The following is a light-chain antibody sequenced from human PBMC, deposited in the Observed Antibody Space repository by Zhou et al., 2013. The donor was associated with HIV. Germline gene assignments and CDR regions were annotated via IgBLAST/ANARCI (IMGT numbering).Light chain of an antibody. Sequence: DVQMTQSPSSLSASVGDRVTLTCRASQSVATYVNWYQQKPGTAPKVVIYAASTLQNGVPSRFIGSGSGTEFTLTIRGLQPEDFATYFCQQTSTSPLTFGGGTRVDIK. V-gene: IGKV1-39*01. CDR2: AAS. J-gene: IGKJ4*01. CDR1: QSVATY. CDR3: QQTSTSPLT.